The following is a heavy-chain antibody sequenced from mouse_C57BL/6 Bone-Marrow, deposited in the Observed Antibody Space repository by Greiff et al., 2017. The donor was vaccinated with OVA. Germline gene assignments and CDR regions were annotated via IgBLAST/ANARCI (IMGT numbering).Heavy chain of an antibody. CDR3: AREDYSYWYFDV. CDR1: GYTFTSYW. D-gene: IGHD1-1*01. V-gene: IGHV1-55*01. J-gene: IGHJ1*03. Sequence: QVQLQQPGAELVKPGASVKMSCKASGYTFTSYWITWVKQRPGQGLEWIGDIYPGSGSTNYNEKFKSKATLTVDTSSSTAYMQLSSLTSEDSAVYYCAREDYSYWYFDVWGTGTTVTGSS. CDR2: IYPGSGST.